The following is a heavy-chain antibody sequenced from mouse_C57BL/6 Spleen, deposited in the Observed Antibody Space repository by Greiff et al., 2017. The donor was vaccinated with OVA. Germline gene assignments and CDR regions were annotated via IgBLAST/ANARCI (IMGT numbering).Heavy chain of an antibody. D-gene: IGHD1-1*01. Sequence: QVQLQQPGAELVRPGSSVKLSCKASGYTFTSYWMHWVKQRPIQGLEWIGNIDPSDSETHYNQKFKDKATLTVDKSSSTAYMQLSSLTSEDSAVYYCAREAYYGSSYVGFAYWGQGTLVTVSA. CDR3: AREAYYGSSYVGFAY. J-gene: IGHJ3*01. V-gene: IGHV1-52*01. CDR1: GYTFTSYW. CDR2: IDPSDSET.